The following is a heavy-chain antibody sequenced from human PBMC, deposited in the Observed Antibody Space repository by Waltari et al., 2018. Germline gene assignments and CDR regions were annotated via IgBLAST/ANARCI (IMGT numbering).Heavy chain of an antibody. CDR1: TFTLNNYW. CDR2: IDEDGRLT. J-gene: IGHJ3*02. Sequence: EVQLVESGGGLVQPGGSLRLSCVASTFTLNNYWVSWVRQAPGKGLGWLGNIDEDGRLTNYVSSVKGRFSFSRNNVEKTLYLHMNSLRVEDTAVYYCARDPGSGACDIWGQGAMVTVSS. CDR3: ARDPGSGACDI. V-gene: IGHV3-7*01. D-gene: IGHD1-26*01.